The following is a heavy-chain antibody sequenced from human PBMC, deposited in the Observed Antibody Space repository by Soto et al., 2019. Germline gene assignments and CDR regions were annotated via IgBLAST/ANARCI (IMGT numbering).Heavy chain of an antibody. Sequence: VASVKVSCKASGYTFINYGISWVRQAPGQGLEWMGWISPDNGNTKYVQKFQGRVTMTTDTSTTTAYMELRSLRSDDTAVYYCAREVGFGVVPHFDYWGQGSLVTVSS. V-gene: IGHV1-18*01. CDR1: GYTFINYG. CDR3: AREVGFGVVPHFDY. CDR2: ISPDNGNT. J-gene: IGHJ4*02. D-gene: IGHD3-3*01.